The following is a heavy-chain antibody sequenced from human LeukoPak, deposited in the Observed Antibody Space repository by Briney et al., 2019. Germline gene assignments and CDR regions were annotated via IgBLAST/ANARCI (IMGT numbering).Heavy chain of an antibody. CDR3: ARAYTSWDYYYYYYMDV. V-gene: IGHV1-69*06. Sequence: PWASVTVSCKASGGTFSSYAISWVRQAPGQGLEWMGGIIPIFGTANYAQKFQGRVTITADKSTSTAYMELSSLRSEDTAVYYCARAYTSWDYYYYYYMDVWGKGTTVTVSS. J-gene: IGHJ6*03. CDR1: GGTFSSYA. CDR2: IIPIFGTA. D-gene: IGHD4-11*01.